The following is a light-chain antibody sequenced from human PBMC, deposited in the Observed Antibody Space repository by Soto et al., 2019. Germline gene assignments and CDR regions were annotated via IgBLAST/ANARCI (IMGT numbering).Light chain of an antibody. J-gene: IGKJ1*01. CDR2: RAS. Sequence: DIQMTQSPSTLSASVGDTVTITCRASQSISSWLAWYQQKPGKAPKVLIYRASKLESGVPSRFSGSGSGTEFTLTISSLQPDDFATYYCQQYNSYSPWTVGQGTKVDIK. V-gene: IGKV1-5*03. CDR3: QQYNSYSPWT. CDR1: QSISSW.